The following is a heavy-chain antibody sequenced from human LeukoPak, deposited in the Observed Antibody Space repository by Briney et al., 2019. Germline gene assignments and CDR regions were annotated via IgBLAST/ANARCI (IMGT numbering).Heavy chain of an antibody. J-gene: IGHJ4*02. CDR2: ISGSGGST. D-gene: IGHD5-18*01. Sequence: GGSLRLSCAASGFTFSSYAMSWVRQAPGRGLEWVSAISGSGGSTYYADSVKGRFTISRDNSKNTLYLQMNSVRAEDTAVYYCAKDVGGYSYGYDYFDYWGQGTLVTVSS. CDR3: AKDVGGYSYGYDYFDY. V-gene: IGHV3-23*01. CDR1: GFTFSSYA.